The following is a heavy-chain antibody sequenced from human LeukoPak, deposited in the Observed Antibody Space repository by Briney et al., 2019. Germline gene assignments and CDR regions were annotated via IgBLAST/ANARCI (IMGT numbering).Heavy chain of an antibody. Sequence: GASVKVSCTVSGSSLTELSLYWVRQAPGKGLEWMGGFDVIDGETFYAQKFQGRVTMTEDSSADTAYMELRSLTSDDTALYYCAAGRPYSLLDYWGQGTWSPSPQ. J-gene: IGHJ4*02. V-gene: IGHV1-24*01. CDR1: GSSLTELS. CDR2: FDVIDGET. CDR3: AAGRPYSLLDY. D-gene: IGHD5-18*01.